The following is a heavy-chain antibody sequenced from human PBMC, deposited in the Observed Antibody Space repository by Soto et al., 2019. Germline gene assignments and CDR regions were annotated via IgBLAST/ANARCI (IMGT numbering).Heavy chain of an antibody. CDR1: GFTVSSNY. Sequence: LRLSCAASGFTVSSNYMSWVRQAPGKGLEWVSVIYSGGSTYYADSVKGRFTISRDNSKNTLYLQMNSLRAEDTAVYYCARDPLWFGELDAYYYGMDVWGQGTTVTVSS. CDR3: ARDPLWFGELDAYYYGMDV. CDR2: IYSGGST. J-gene: IGHJ6*02. D-gene: IGHD3-10*01. V-gene: IGHV3-53*01.